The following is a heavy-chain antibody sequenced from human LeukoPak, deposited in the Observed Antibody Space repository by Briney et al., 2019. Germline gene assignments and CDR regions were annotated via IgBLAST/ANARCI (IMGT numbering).Heavy chain of an antibody. Sequence: GRSLRLSCAASGFTFSSYGMHWVRQAPGKGLEWVAVIWYGGSNKYYADSVKGRFTISRDNSKNTLYLQMNSLRTEDTAVYYCARDEQQLDYWGQGTLVTVSS. CDR3: ARDEQQLDY. V-gene: IGHV3-33*01. CDR2: IWYGGSNK. D-gene: IGHD6-13*01. CDR1: GFTFSSYG. J-gene: IGHJ4*02.